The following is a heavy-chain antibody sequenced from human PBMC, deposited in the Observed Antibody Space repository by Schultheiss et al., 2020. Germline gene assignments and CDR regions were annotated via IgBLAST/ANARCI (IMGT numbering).Heavy chain of an antibody. Sequence: SQTLSLTCTVSGGSISSSSYYWGWIRQPPGKGLEWIGSIYYSGSTYYNPSLKSRVTISVDTSKNQFSLKLSSVTAADTAVYYCARHGPPYIAVAGYDDAFDIWGQGTMVTVS. V-gene: IGHV4-39*01. CDR3: ARHGPPYIAVAGYDDAFDI. J-gene: IGHJ3*02. CDR2: IYYSGST. CDR1: GGSISSSSYY. D-gene: IGHD6-19*01.